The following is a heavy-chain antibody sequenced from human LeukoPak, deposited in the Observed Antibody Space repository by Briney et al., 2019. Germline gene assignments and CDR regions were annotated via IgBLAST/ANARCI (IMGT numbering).Heavy chain of an antibody. CDR1: GGSISSYY. Sequence: SETLSLSCTVSGGSISSYYWSWIRQPPGKGLEWIGYIYYSGSTNYNPSLKSRVTISVDTSKNQFSLKLSSVTAADTAVYYCARVRRWQQPVDYWGQGTLVTVSS. CDR2: IYYSGST. CDR3: ARVRRWQQPVDY. V-gene: IGHV4-59*12. D-gene: IGHD6-13*01. J-gene: IGHJ4*02.